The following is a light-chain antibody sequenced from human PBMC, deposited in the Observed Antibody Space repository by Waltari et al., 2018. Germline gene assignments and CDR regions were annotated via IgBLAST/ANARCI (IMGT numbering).Light chain of an antibody. CDR3: QQSFIPPWT. Sequence: DIQMTQSPSSLSAYVGDTVTISCRPSQYIGGYLNWYQLKGGKAPKLLIAGSSRLPDGVPSRFTGSGSGTDFTLTISSLHSDDFAIYVCQQSFIPPWTFGQGTKVDI. CDR1: QYIGGY. V-gene: IGKV1-39*01. J-gene: IGKJ1*01. CDR2: GSS.